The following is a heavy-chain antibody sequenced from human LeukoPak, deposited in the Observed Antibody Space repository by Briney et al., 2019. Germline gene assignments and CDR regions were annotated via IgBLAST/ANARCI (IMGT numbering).Heavy chain of an antibody. J-gene: IGHJ6*02. Sequence: SETLSLTCTVSGGSISSYYWSWIRQPPGKGLEWIGYIYYSGSTNYNPSLKSRVTISVDTSKNQSSLKLSSVTAADTAVYYCARDGSSSYYYYGMDVWGQGTTVTVSS. V-gene: IGHV4-59*01. D-gene: IGHD6-6*01. CDR2: IYYSGST. CDR3: ARDGSSSYYYYGMDV. CDR1: GGSISSYY.